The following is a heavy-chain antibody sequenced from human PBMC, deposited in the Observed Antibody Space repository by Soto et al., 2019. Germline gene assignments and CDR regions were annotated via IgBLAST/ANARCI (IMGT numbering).Heavy chain of an antibody. D-gene: IGHD1-26*01. CDR1: GFTVRTNY. V-gene: IGHV3-53*01. CDR3: VSSPHYSGSYYVDY. Sequence: EVQLVESGGGLIQSGGSLRLSCAASGFTVRTNYMSWVRQAPGRGLEWVSLIYSGGATYYADSVKGRFTISRDNSRNTLYLQLNSLRSEDTAVYYCVSSPHYSGSYYVDYSGRGTLVTVSS. CDR2: IYSGGAT. J-gene: IGHJ4*02.